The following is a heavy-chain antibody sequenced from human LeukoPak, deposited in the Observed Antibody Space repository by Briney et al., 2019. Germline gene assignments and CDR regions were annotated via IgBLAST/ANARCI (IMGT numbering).Heavy chain of an antibody. Sequence: GGSLRLSCAASGFTFSSYWMHWVRQAPGKGLVWVSRINSDGGSTSYADSVKGRFTISRDNAKNTLYLQMNSLRAEDTAVYYCAREGADYYDSSGYYPSWYFDLWGRGTLVTVSS. CDR1: GFTFSSYW. CDR3: AREGADYYDSSGYYPSWYFDL. CDR2: INSDGGST. D-gene: IGHD3-22*01. V-gene: IGHV3-74*01. J-gene: IGHJ2*01.